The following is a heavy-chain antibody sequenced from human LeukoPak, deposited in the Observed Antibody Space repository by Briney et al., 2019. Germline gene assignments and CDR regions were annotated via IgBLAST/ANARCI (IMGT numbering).Heavy chain of an antibody. CDR3: ARDQHGYCSSTSCLNWFDP. Sequence: SETLSLTCTVPGGSISSSSYYWGWIRQPPGKGLEWIGSIYYSGSTYYNPSLKSRVTISVDTSKNQFSLKLSSVTAADTAVYYCARDQHGYCSSTSCLNWFDPWGQGTLVTVSS. V-gene: IGHV4-39*07. CDR2: IYYSGST. J-gene: IGHJ5*02. D-gene: IGHD2-2*03. CDR1: GGSISSSSYY.